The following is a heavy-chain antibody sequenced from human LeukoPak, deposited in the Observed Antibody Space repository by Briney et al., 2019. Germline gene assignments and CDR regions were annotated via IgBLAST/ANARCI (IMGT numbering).Heavy chain of an antibody. D-gene: IGHD5-12*01. CDR3: SRHGYSGYWIDY. Sequence: GESLKISCKGSGYTFGIYWIDWVRQMPGKDMEWKGVIYPGDSDTRYSPSFQGQVTISADKSTSTAYLQCSSVRASDTAMYYCSRHGYSGYWIDYWGKGTQVIVSS. V-gene: IGHV5-51*01. CDR2: IYPGDSDT. CDR1: GYTFGIYW. J-gene: IGHJ4*02.